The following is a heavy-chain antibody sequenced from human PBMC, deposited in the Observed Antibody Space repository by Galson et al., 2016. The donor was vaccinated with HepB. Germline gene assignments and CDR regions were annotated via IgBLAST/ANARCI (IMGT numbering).Heavy chain of an antibody. CDR3: AKIARHTAVAAYYFDS. J-gene: IGHJ4*02. CDR2: IYHSENT. D-gene: IGHD6-19*01. Sequence: SETLSLTCAVSGDSISSPHWWGWVRQSPGKGLEWIGEIYHSENTNYHPSLKSRIAISLDKSKNQFSLKLTSVTAADTAVYYCAKIARHTAVAAYYFDSWGQGTLVTVSS. CDR1: GDSISSPHW. V-gene: IGHV4-4*02.